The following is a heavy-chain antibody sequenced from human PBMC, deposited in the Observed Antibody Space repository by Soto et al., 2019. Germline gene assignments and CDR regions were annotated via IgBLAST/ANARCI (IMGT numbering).Heavy chain of an antibody. CDR2: ITPIYPTT. V-gene: IGHV1-69*15. CDR1: GGTFYTYT. CDR3: ARMPRYSFHTSDDLDS. J-gene: IGHJ4*02. Sequence: QVQLVQSGAEVRKPGSSVQVSCKASGGTFYTYTFSWVRQAPGQGLEWMGSITPIYPTTNYAEKFQGRLTVTPDGSTDTASMELNSLTSENTAVYYWARMPRYSFHTSDDLDSWGQGTLVTVSS. D-gene: IGHD5-18*01.